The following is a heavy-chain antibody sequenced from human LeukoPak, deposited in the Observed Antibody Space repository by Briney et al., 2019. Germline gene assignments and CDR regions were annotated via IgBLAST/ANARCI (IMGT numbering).Heavy chain of an antibody. CDR1: GFTFSRYA. J-gene: IGHJ4*02. D-gene: IGHD6-19*01. CDR2: ISYDGSNK. V-gene: IGHV3-30-3*01. CDR3: AKEGSGWSGVDY. Sequence: GRSLRLSCAASGFTFSRYAMHWVRQAPGKGLEWVAVISYDGSNKYYADSVKGRFTISRDNSKNTLYLQMNSLRAEDTAVYYCAKEGSGWSGVDYWGQGTLVTVSS.